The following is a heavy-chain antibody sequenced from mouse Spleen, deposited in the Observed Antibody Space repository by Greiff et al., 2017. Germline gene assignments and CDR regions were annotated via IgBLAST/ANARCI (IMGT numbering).Heavy chain of an antibody. CDR3: TRPYYYGVATGGY. D-gene: IGHD1-1*01. V-gene: IGHV1-15*01. Sequence: QVQLQQSGAELVRPGASVTLSCKASGYTFTDYEMHWVKQTPVHGLEWIGAIDPETGGTAYNQKFKGKAILTADKSSSTAYMELRSLTSEDSAVYYCTRPYYYGVATGGYWGQGTTLTVSS. CDR2: IDPETGGT. CDR1: GYTFTDYE. J-gene: IGHJ2*01.